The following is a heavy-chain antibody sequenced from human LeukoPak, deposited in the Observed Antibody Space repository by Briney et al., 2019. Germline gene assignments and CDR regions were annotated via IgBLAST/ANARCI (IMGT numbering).Heavy chain of an antibody. J-gene: IGHJ4*02. V-gene: IGHV1-24*01. CDR1: GYTLTDLS. CDR3: ATFALFGVVNAYYFYY. Sequence: ASVKVSCKVSGYTLTDLSMHWVRQAPGEGLEWMGGFDPQGGETIYAQKFQGRVTMTEDTSTDTAYMELTSLKSEDTAVYYCATFALFGVVNAYYFYYWGQGTLVTVSS. CDR2: FDPQGGET. D-gene: IGHD3-3*01.